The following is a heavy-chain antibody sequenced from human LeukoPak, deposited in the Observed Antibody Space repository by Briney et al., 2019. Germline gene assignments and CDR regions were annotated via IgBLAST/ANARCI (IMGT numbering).Heavy chain of an antibody. V-gene: IGHV4-34*01. J-gene: IGHJ6*03. Sequence: SETLSLTCAVYGGSFSGYYWSWIRQPPGKGLEWIGEINHSGSTNYNPSLKSRVTISVDTSKNQFSLKLSSVTAADTAVYYCARGRGGNTGYYCYYYMDVWGKGTTVTVSS. CDR3: ARGRGGNTGYYCYYYMDV. CDR1: GGSFSGYY. D-gene: IGHD5-18*01. CDR2: INHSGST.